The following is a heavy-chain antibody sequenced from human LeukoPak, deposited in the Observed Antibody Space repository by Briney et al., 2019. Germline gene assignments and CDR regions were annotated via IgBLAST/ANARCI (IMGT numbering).Heavy chain of an antibody. CDR3: ARDLNVLRYFDWFEEH. CDR2: ISSSSSYI. J-gene: IGHJ1*01. V-gene: IGHV3-21*01. CDR1: GFTFSSYS. Sequence: GGSLRLSCAASGFTFSSYSMNWVRQAPGKGLEWVSSISSSSSYIYYADSVKGRFTISRDNAKNSLYLQMNSLRAEDTAVYYCARDLNVLRYFDWFEEHGGQGTLVTVSS. D-gene: IGHD3-9*01.